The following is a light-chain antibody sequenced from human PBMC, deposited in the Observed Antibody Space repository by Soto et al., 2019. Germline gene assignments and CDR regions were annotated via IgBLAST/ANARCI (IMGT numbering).Light chain of an antibody. J-gene: IGKJ1*01. CDR2: GAS. Sequence: EIVLTQSRRTLSLSPGERATLSCRASQSVSSSYLAWYQQKPGQAPRHLIYGASSRATGIPDRFSGSGSGTDFTLTISRLEPEDFAVYYCQQYGSSPRTFGQGTKV. V-gene: IGKV3-20*01. CDR3: QQYGSSPRT. CDR1: QSVSSSY.